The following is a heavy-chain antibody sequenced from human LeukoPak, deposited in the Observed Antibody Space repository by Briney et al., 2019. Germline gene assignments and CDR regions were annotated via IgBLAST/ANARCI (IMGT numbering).Heavy chain of an antibody. Sequence: GGSLRLSCAASGFTFSDNYMSWIRQAPGKGLEWVSYISNGGTTTKYADSVEGRFAISRDNAKNFLYLQMNSLRAEDTAVYFCASEPRLLDHWGQGTLVTVSS. J-gene: IGHJ4*02. CDR1: GFTFSDNY. V-gene: IGHV3-11*04. CDR2: ISNGGTTT. D-gene: IGHD6-25*01. CDR3: ASEPRLLDH.